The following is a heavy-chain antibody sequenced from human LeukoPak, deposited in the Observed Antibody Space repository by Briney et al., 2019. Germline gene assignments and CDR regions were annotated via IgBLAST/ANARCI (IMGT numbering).Heavy chain of an antibody. J-gene: IGHJ4*02. CDR2: ISGSGSST. Sequence: GGSLRLSCAASGFTFTSYAMNWVRQAPGTGLEWVSGISGSGSSTYYADSVKGRLIISRDNSKDTLYLQMSSLRAEDTAVYYCAKSFCSSTSCYWITMSFDYWGQGTLVTVSS. CDR3: AKSFCSSTSCYWITMSFDY. CDR1: GFTFTSYA. D-gene: IGHD2-2*01. V-gene: IGHV3-23*01.